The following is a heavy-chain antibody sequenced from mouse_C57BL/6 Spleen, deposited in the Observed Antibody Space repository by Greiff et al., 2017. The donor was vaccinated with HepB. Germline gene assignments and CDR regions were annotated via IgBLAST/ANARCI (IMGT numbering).Heavy chain of an antibody. D-gene: IGHD2-4*01. Sequence: EVHLVESGGGLVKPGGSLKLSCAASGFTFSDYGMHWVRQAPEKGLEWVAYISSGSSTIYYADTVKGRFTISRDNAKNTLFLQMTSLRSEDTAMYYCARRRDYDDAMDYWGQGTSVTVSS. CDR1: GFTFSDYG. CDR2: ISSGSSTI. CDR3: ARRRDYDDAMDY. V-gene: IGHV5-17*01. J-gene: IGHJ4*01.